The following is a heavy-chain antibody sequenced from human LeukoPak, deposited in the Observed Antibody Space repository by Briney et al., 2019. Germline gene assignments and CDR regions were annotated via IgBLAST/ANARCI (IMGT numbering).Heavy chain of an antibody. CDR2: ISYDGTSI. J-gene: IGHJ1*01. Sequence: GRSLRLSCAASGFTFGGYAMHWVRQAPGKGLEWLALISYDGTSIYYTDSVKGRFTISRDNSKNTLYLQMNSLRAEDTAVYYCATGNYYDSRGYYTFGHWGQGTLVTVSS. CDR3: ATGNYYDSRGYYTFGH. D-gene: IGHD3-22*01. V-gene: IGHV3-30*04. CDR1: GFTFGGYA.